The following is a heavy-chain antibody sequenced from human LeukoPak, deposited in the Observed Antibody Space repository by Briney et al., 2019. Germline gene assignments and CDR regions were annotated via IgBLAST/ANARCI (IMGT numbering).Heavy chain of an antibody. CDR3: ARDSVRFNYYDSSGYFDY. D-gene: IGHD3-22*01. J-gene: IGHJ4*02. Sequence: SETLSLTCTVSGGSISSSSYYWGWIRQPPGKGLEWIGSIYYSGSTYYNPFLKSRVTISVDTSKNQFSLKLSSVTAADTAVYYCARDSVRFNYYDSSGYFDYWGQGTLVTVSS. CDR2: IYYSGST. V-gene: IGHV4-39*07. CDR1: GGSISSSSYY.